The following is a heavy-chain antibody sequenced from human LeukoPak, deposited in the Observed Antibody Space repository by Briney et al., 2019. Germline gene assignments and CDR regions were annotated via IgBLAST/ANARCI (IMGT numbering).Heavy chain of an antibody. Sequence: KPSETLSLTCSVPGGSISGYYWSWIRQPPGQGLEWIGYMYYSGSTNYNPSLKSRVTVSVDTSKNQFSLKLSSVTAADTAVYYCARVRALSYYDSSGDLYYFDYWGQGTLVTVSS. J-gene: IGHJ4*02. D-gene: IGHD3-22*01. CDR3: ARVRALSYYDSSGDLYYFDY. CDR1: GGSISGYY. CDR2: MYYSGST. V-gene: IGHV4-59*01.